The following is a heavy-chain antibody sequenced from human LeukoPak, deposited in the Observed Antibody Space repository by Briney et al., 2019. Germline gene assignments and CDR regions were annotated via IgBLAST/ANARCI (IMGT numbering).Heavy chain of an antibody. D-gene: IGHD5-24*01. Sequence: ASVKVSCKASGGTFSSYAISWVRQAPGQGLEWMGGIIPIFGTANYAQKFQGRVTITADESTSTAYMGLSSLRSEDTAVYYCASGMATATDYWGQGTLVTVSS. V-gene: IGHV1-69*13. CDR2: IIPIFGTA. CDR1: GGTFSSYA. J-gene: IGHJ4*02. CDR3: ASGMATATDY.